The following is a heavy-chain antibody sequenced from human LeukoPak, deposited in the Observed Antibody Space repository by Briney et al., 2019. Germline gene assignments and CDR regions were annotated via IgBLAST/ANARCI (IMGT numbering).Heavy chain of an antibody. CDR2: INPSGGST. J-gene: IGHJ4*02. CDR3: ARSSSWYYFDY. CDR1: GYTFTSYY. V-gene: IGHV1-46*01. D-gene: IGHD6-13*01. Sequence: ASVKVSCKASGYTFTSYYMHWVRQAPGQGLEWMGIINPSGGSTSYAQKFQGRVTMTRDMSTSTVYMELSRLRSDDTAVYYCARSSSWYYFDYWGQGTLVTVSS.